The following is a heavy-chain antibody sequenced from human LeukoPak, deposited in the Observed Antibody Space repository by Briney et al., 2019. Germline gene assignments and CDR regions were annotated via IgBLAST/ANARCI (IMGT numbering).Heavy chain of an antibody. V-gene: IGHV4-59*11. Sequence: SETLSLTCTVSGGSITSQYWSWIRQPPGKGLEWIGYIYDSVSTNYNPTLKSRVTISVDTSKHQYSLKLSPVTAADTAVYYCAKGGGSYAGDYYYYMDVWGKGTTVTISS. J-gene: IGHJ6*03. CDR3: AKGGGSYAGDYYYYMDV. CDR2: IYDSVST. CDR1: GGSITSQY. D-gene: IGHD1-26*01.